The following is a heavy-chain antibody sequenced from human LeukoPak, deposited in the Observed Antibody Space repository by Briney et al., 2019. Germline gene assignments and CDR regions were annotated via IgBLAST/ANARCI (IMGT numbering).Heavy chain of an antibody. D-gene: IGHD3-22*01. V-gene: IGHV1-2*02. CDR1: GGTFSTYA. J-gene: IGHJ4*02. CDR2: INPNSGGT. Sequence: ASVKVSCKASGGTFSTYAVTWVRQAPGQGLEWMGWINPNSGGTNYAQKFQGRVTMTRDTSINTAYMELSRLRSDDTAVYYCARDERYDSSGYPFDYWGQGTLVTVSS. CDR3: ARDERYDSSGYPFDY.